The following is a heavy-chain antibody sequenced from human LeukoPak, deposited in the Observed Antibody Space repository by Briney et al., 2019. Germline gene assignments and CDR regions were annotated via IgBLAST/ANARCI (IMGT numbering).Heavy chain of an antibody. CDR3: ARELDCSSTSCYEASYYYYGMDV. Sequence: PGRSLRLSCAASGFTFSSYGMHWVRQAPGKGLEWVAVIWYDGSNKYYADSVKGRFTISRDNSKNTLYLQMNSLRAEDTAVYYCARELDCSSTSCYEASYYYYGMDVWGQGTTVTVSS. V-gene: IGHV3-33*01. CDR2: IWYDGSNK. J-gene: IGHJ6*02. D-gene: IGHD2-2*01. CDR1: GFTFSSYG.